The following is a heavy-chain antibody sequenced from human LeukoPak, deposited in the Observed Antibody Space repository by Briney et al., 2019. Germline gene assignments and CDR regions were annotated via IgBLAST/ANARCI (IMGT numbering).Heavy chain of an antibody. V-gene: IGHV1-46*01. CDR2: INPSGGST. Sequence: ASVKVSCKASGYTFTSYYMHWVRQAPGQGLEWMGIINPSGGSTSYAQKFQGRVTMTRDVSTSTVYMELSSLRSEDTAVYYCARGGRVTMIVVVSDYWGQGTLVTVSS. D-gene: IGHD3-22*01. CDR1: GYTFTSYY. CDR3: ARGGRVTMIVVVSDY. J-gene: IGHJ4*02.